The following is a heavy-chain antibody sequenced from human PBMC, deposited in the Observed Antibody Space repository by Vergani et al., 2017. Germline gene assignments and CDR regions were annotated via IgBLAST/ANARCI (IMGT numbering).Heavy chain of an antibody. Sequence: QVQLQQWGAGLLKPSETLSLTCAVYGGSFSGYYWSWIRQPPGKGLEWIGEINHSGSTNYNPSLKSRVTISVDTSKNQFSLKLSSVTAADTAVYYCARDLRTADAFDIWGQGTMVTVSS. D-gene: IGHD5-18*01. J-gene: IGHJ3*02. CDR2: INHSGST. CDR3: ARDLRTADAFDI. V-gene: IGHV4-34*01. CDR1: GGSFSGYY.